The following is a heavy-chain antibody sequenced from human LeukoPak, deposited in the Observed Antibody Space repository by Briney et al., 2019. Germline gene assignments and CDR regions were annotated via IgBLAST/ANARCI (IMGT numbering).Heavy chain of an antibody. CDR2: ISGSGGST. Sequence: PGGALRLSCAASGFTFSSYAMSSVRQAPGKGLEWVSAISGSGGSTYYADSVKGRFTISRDNAKNSLYLQMNSLRSEDTDVYYCARDRRSRSCSGGSCSTVFSYYYYYGMDVWGQGTTVTVSS. J-gene: IGHJ6*02. V-gene: IGHV3-23*01. CDR1: GFTFSSYA. D-gene: IGHD2-15*01. CDR3: ARDRRSRSCSGGSCSTVFSYYYYYGMDV.